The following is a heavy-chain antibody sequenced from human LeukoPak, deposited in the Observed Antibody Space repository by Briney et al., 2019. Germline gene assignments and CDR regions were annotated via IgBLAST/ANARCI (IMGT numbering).Heavy chain of an antibody. Sequence: SETLSLTCTVSGGSISSGGYYWSWIRQHPGKGLEWIGYIYHSGSTYYNPSLKSRVTISVDRSKNQFSLKLSSVTAADTAVYYCARCSGDYVWGSYRHYFDYWGQGTLVTVSS. CDR2: IYHSGST. V-gene: IGHV4-30-2*01. CDR3: ARCSGDYVWGSYRHYFDY. J-gene: IGHJ4*02. CDR1: GGSISSGGYY. D-gene: IGHD3-16*02.